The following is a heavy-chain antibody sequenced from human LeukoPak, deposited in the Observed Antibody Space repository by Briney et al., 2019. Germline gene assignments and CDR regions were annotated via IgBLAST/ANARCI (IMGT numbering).Heavy chain of an antibody. D-gene: IGHD3-10*01. V-gene: IGHV4-59*08. J-gene: IGHJ5*02. Sequence: SETLSLTCSVSGSSLRSYFWSWIRQTPGRGLEWIGYISYSGSTNYNPSFKSRVTISIGTSKTQFSLKVSSVTAADTAVYYCAEFAVVRGLIARDWFDPWGQGTLVTVSS. CDR2: ISYSGST. CDR1: GSSLRSYF. CDR3: AEFAVVRGLIARDWFDP.